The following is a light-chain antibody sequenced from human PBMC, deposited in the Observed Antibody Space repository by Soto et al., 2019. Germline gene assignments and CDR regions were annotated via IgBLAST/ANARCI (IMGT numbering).Light chain of an antibody. CDR2: EGT. Sequence: QSALTQPASVSGSPGRSITISCTGTSSEVGSGSHNLVSLYQQRPGKAPKVIIYEGTKRPSGVSNRFSGSKSGNTASLTISGLQAEDEADYYCCSYAGSSTYVLGTATKPTV. CDR3: CSYAGSSTYV. V-gene: IGLV2-23*01. J-gene: IGLJ1*01. CDR1: SSEVGSGSHNL.